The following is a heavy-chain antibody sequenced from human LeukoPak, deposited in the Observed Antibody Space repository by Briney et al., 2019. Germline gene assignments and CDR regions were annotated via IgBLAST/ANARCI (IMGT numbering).Heavy chain of an antibody. J-gene: IGHJ6*02. D-gene: IGHD5-12*01. CDR3: ARGRGYSGYDYYYYGMDV. CDR1: GYTFTKYA. Sequence: ASVKVSCKASGYTFTKYAITWVRQAPGQGPEWMGRISVHNGNTNYAQKYQGRVTLTTDTSTSTAYMELRSLRSDDTAVYYCARGRGYSGYDYYYYGMDVWGQGTTVTVSS. V-gene: IGHV1-18*01. CDR2: ISVHNGNT.